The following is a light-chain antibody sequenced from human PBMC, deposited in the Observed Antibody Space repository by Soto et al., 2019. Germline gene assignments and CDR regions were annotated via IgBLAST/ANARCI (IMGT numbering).Light chain of an antibody. CDR3: QQYNNWPPFT. Sequence: EIVMTQSPATLSVSPGERATLSCRASQSVSSNLAWYQQKPGQAPRLLIYGASTRANGIPARFSGSGSGTELTLTISSLQSEDFAVYYCQQYNNWPPFTFGPGTKVDIK. J-gene: IGKJ3*01. V-gene: IGKV3-15*01. CDR2: GAS. CDR1: QSVSSN.